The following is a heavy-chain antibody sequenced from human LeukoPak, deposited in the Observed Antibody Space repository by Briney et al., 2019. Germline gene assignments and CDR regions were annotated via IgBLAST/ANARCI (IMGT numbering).Heavy chain of an antibody. CDR2: INPNSGGT. CDR1: GYTFTSYD. J-gene: IGHJ6*03. V-gene: IGHV1-2*02. D-gene: IGHD3-3*01. CDR3: ARDARYDFGSGYYYYYMDV. Sequence: ASVKVSCKASGYTFTSYDIIWVRQASGQGLEWMGWINPNSGGTNYAQKFQGRVTMTRDTSISTAYMELSRLRSDDTAVYYCARDARYDFGSGYYYYYMDVWGKGTTVTVSS.